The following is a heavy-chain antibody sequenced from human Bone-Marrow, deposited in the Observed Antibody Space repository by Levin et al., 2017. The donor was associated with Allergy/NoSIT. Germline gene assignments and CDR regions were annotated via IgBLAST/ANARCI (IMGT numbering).Heavy chain of an antibody. J-gene: IGHJ6*03. CDR1: GGTFSSHG. CDR2: IIPIFGPP. V-gene: IGHV1-69*13. D-gene: IGHD2-15*01. CDR3: ARLTGDCSGGACLSRYFYYYMDV. Sequence: SVKVSCKASGGTFSSHGIAWVRQAPGQGLEWMGGIIPIFGPPNYAQKFQGRVTISADESTNTAYMELTSLRSDDTAVFYCARLTGDCSGGACLSRYFYYYMDVWGKGTTVTVSS.